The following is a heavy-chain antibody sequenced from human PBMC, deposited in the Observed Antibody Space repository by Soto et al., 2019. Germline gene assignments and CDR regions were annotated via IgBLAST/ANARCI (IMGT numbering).Heavy chain of an antibody. J-gene: IGHJ3*02. CDR3: ARGGVVTAKHKGGDAFDI. CDR2: IYHSGST. D-gene: IGHD2-15*01. V-gene: IGHV4-30-2*01. Sequence: QLQLQESGSGLVKPSQTLSLTCAVSGGSISSGGYSWSWIRQPPGKGLEWIGYIYHSGSTYSNPSLKSQVTISVDRSKNQFALKLNSVTAADTAVYYCARGGVVTAKHKGGDAFDIWGQGTMVTVSS. CDR1: GGSISSGGYS.